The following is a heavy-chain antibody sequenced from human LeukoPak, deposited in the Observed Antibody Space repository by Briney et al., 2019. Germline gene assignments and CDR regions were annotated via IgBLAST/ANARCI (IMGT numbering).Heavy chain of an antibody. CDR3: ARDRVTSWFDP. D-gene: IGHD4-23*01. CDR1: GFTFSSYK. J-gene: IGHJ5*02. CDR2: ISSSGSTI. V-gene: IGHV3-48*03. Sequence: GGSLRLSCAASGFTFSSYKMNWVRQAPGKGLEWVSYISSSGSTIYYADSVKGRFTISRDNAKNSLYLQMNSLRAEDTAVYYCARDRVTSWFDPWGQGTLVTVSS.